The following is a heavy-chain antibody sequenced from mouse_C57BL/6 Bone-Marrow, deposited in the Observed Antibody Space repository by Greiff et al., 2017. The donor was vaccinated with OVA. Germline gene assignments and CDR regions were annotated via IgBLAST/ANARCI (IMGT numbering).Heavy chain of an antibody. CDR1: GYTFTSYG. Sequence: QVQLQQSGAELARPGASVKLSCKASGYTFTSYGISWVKQSTGQGLEWIGEIYTRSSNTYYNEKLKGKATMTTDKSSSTAYMELRCLTSEDSAVYVCARGYYYGSSYYFDYWGQGTTLTVSS. CDR2: IYTRSSNT. V-gene: IGHV1-81*01. D-gene: IGHD1-1*01. J-gene: IGHJ2*01. CDR3: ARGYYYGSSYYFDY.